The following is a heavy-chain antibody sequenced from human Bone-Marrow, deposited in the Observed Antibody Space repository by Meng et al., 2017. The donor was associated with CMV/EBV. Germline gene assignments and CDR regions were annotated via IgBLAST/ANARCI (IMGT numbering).Heavy chain of an antibody. CDR3: ARSSQVTKYYFDY. CDR2: INPSGGSA. CDR1: GYTFSSYY. V-gene: IGHV1-46*01. J-gene: IGHJ4*02. Sequence: ASVKVSCKASGYTFSSYYMHWVRQAPGQGLEWMGIINPSGGSATYAQKFQGRVTVTRDTSTITVYMELSSLRSEDTAVYYCARSSQVTKYYFDYWGQRTLVTVSS.